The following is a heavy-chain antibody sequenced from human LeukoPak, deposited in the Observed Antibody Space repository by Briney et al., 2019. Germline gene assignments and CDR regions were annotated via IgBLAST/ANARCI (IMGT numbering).Heavy chain of an antibody. CDR3: ARRRTTGATGYFEY. CDR2: IYTTESN. Sequence: WETLSLTCTVSGGSISTYYRSWIRQPPGKGLEWIGNIYTTESNNYNPSLESRVTISVDTSKKQFSLMLSSVTAADTAFYYCARRRTTGATGYFEYWGQGILVTVSS. CDR1: GGSISTYY. J-gene: IGHJ4*02. D-gene: IGHD1-1*01. V-gene: IGHV4-4*09.